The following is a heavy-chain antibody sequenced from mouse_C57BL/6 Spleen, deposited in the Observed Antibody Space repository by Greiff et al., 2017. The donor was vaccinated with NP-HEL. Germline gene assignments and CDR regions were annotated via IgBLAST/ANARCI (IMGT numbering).Heavy chain of an antibody. V-gene: IGHV1-76*01. CDR3: AREDYYGSNYFDV. J-gene: IGHJ1*03. Sequence: QVQLQQSGAELVRPGASVKLSCKASGYTFTDYYINWVKQRPGQGLEWIARIYPGSGNTYYNEKFKGKATLTAEKSSSTAYMQLSSLTSEDSAVYFCAREDYYGSNYFDVWGTGTTVTVSS. CDR2: IYPGSGNT. CDR1: GYTFTDYY. D-gene: IGHD1-1*01.